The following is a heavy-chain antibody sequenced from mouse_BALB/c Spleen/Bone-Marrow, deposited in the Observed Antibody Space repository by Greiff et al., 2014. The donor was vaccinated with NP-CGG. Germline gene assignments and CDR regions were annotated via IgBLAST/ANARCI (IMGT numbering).Heavy chain of an antibody. CDR2: ISPSSGDT. CDR3: ARGGYYYGPYYYAMDY. Sequence: QVQLQQSGAELAKPGASVKMSCKASGYTFTSYWMHWVKQRPGQGLEWIGYISPSSGDTYYNQKFKDKATLTADKSSSTAYMQLSSLTSEDSAVYYCARGGYYYGPYYYAMDYWGQGTSVTVSS. CDR1: GYTFTSYW. J-gene: IGHJ4*01. V-gene: IGHV1-7*01. D-gene: IGHD1-1*01.